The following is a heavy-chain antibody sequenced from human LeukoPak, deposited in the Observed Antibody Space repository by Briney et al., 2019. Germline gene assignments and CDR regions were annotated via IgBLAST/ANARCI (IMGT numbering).Heavy chain of an antibody. CDR2: ISAYNGNT. CDR1: GGTFSSYA. V-gene: IGHV1-18*01. J-gene: IGHJ4*02. D-gene: IGHD2-15*01. CDR3: ARRNIVVVVAANDY. Sequence: GASVKVSCKASGGTFSSYAISWVRQAPGQGLEWMGWISAYNGNTNYAQKLQGRVTMTTDTSTSTAYMELRSLRSDDTAVYYCARRNIVVVVAANDYWGQGTLVTVSS.